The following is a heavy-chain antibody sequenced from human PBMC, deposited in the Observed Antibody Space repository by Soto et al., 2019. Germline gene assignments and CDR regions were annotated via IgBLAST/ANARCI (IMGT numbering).Heavy chain of an antibody. CDR3: ARYTFGHGRESHYAMDV. CDR2: IFHSGSA. V-gene: IGHV4-30-4*01. J-gene: IGHJ6*02. Sequence: PSETLSLTCTVSGASISSSAYYWSWVRQPPGKGLEWIGYIFHSGSAYYNPSLKSRVTISVDTSKNQFSLKLTSLTAADTAVFYCARYTFGHGRESHYAMDVCGQGTTVTVSS. D-gene: IGHD3-10*02. CDR1: GASISSSAYY.